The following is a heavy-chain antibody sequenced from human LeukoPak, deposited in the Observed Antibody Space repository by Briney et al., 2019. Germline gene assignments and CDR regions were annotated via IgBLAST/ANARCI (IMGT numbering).Heavy chain of an antibody. CDR1: GGSFSGYY. CDR2: INHSGST. D-gene: IGHD2-21*02. V-gene: IGHV4-34*01. J-gene: IGHJ6*02. CDR3: ARGPGSSGDRSPGGMDV. Sequence: SETLSLTCAVYGGSFSGYYWSWIRQPPGKGLEWIGEINHSGSTNYNPSLKSRVTISVDTSKNQLSLKLSSVTAADTAVYYCARGPGSSGDRSPGGMDVWGQGTTVTVSS.